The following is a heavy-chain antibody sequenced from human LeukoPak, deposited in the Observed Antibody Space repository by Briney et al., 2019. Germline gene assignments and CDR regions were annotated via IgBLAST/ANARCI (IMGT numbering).Heavy chain of an antibody. CDR2: ISSSSSYI. D-gene: IGHD6-13*01. J-gene: IGHJ4*02. V-gene: IGHV3-21*01. CDR3: ARAKTAAGFDY. CDR1: GFTFSSYS. Sequence: GGTLRLSCAASGFTFSSYSMNWVGQAPGKGLEWVSSISSSSSYIYYADSVKGRFTISRDNAKNSLYLQMNSLRAEDTAVYYCARAKTAAGFDYWGQGTLVTVSS.